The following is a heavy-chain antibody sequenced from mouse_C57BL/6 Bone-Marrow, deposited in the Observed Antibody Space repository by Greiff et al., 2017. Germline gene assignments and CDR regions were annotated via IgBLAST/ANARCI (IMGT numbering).Heavy chain of an antibody. J-gene: IGHJ2*01. CDR1: GYTFTSYW. CDR2: IDPSASYT. D-gene: IGHD1-1*01. CDR3: ARENYYGSSQYYFDY. V-gene: IGHV1-50*01. Sequence: VQLQQPGAELVKPGASVKLSCKASGYTFTSYWMQWVKPRPGQGLEWIGEIDPSASYTNYNQKFKGKATLTVDTSSSTAYMQLSSLTSEDSAVYYCARENYYGSSQYYFDYWGQGTTLTVSS.